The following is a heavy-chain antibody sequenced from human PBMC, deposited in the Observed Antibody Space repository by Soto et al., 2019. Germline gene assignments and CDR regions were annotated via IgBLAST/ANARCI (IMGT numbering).Heavy chain of an antibody. Sequence: GGSLRLSCAASGFTFSSYAMHWVRQAPGKGLEWVAVISYDGSNKYYADSVKGRFTISRDNSKNTLYLQMNSLRAEDTAVYYCARSRAAAGLYYYYGMDVWGQGTTVTVSS. CDR3: ARSRAAAGLYYYYGMDV. CDR1: GFTFSSYA. CDR2: ISYDGSNK. D-gene: IGHD6-13*01. J-gene: IGHJ6*02. V-gene: IGHV3-30-3*01.